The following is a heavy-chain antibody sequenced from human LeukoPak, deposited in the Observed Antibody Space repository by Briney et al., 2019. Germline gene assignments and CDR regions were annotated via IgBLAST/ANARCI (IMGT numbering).Heavy chain of an antibody. D-gene: IGHD5-12*01. CDR2: VSTSSRFI. J-gene: IGHJ4*02. Sequence: PGGSLRLSCEASGFSFSSYSMNWVRQAPGKGLEWVSSVSTSSRFIFYADSVQGRFTISRDNAKDSLFLQMNSLRAEDTAVYYCVRVSDAYDYFLDYWGQGTLVTVSS. V-gene: IGHV3-21*01. CDR3: VRVSDAYDYFLDY. CDR1: GFSFSSYS.